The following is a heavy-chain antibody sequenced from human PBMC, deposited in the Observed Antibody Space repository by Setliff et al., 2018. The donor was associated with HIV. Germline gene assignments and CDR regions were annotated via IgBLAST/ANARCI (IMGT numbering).Heavy chain of an antibody. Sequence: PGGSLRLSCAASGFTFSSYEMNWVRQAPGQGLEWISYIDRSGSAIYYADSVKGRFTISRDNAKNSLYLQMNSLRAEDTAVYYCARDGSYISRGYWGQGTLVTVSS. CDR3: ARDGSYISRGY. CDR2: IDRSGSAI. D-gene: IGHD5-18*01. J-gene: IGHJ4*02. CDR1: GFTFSSYE. V-gene: IGHV3-48*03.